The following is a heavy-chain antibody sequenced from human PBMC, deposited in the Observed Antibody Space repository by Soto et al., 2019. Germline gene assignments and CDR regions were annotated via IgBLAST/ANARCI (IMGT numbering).Heavy chain of an antibody. CDR1: GFTFRSYH. J-gene: IGHJ5*02. CDR2: ISTDENKT. V-gene: IGHV3-30-3*01. CDR3: ARAMDTAMTSKDNWFDP. D-gene: IGHD5-18*01. Sequence: QVQLVESGGGVVQPGRSLRLSCAASGFTFRSYHLHWVRQAPGKGLEWVATISTDENKTYYTDSVKGRFTISRDNSKNTLYLQVNSLRAEDTAVYYCARAMDTAMTSKDNWFDPWGQGTLVTVFS.